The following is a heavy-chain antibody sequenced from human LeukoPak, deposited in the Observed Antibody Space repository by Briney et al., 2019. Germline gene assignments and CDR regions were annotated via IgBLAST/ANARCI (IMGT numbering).Heavy chain of an antibody. CDR3: ARALTIFGVVITNWFDP. D-gene: IGHD3-3*01. Sequence: SVKVSCKASGYTFTGYYMHWVRQAPGQGLEWMGWINPNSGGTNYAQKFQGRVTMTRDTSISTAYMELSRLRSDHTTVYYCARALTIFGVVITNWFDPWGQGTLVTVSS. CDR2: INPNSGGT. CDR1: GYTFTGYY. J-gene: IGHJ5*02. V-gene: IGHV1-2*02.